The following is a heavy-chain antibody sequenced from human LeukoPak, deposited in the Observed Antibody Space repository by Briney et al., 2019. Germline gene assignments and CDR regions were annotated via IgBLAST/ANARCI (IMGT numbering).Heavy chain of an antibody. D-gene: IGHD3-3*01. J-gene: IGHJ3*02. Sequence: GGSLRLSCAASGFTFSSYSMNWVRQAPGKGLEWVSSISSSSSYIYYADSVKGGFTISRDNAKNSLYLQMNSLRAEDTAVYYCARVIWADDFWRGYYDAFDIWGQGTMVTVSS. CDR2: ISSSSSYI. CDR3: ARVIWADDFWRGYYDAFDI. V-gene: IGHV3-21*01. CDR1: GFTFSSYS.